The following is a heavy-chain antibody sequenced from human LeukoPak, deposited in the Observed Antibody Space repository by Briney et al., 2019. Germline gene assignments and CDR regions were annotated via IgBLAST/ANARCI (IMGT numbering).Heavy chain of an antibody. V-gene: IGHV1-2*02. CDR2: LNTNSGDT. CDR3: ARGRGHDYGGDSENYYYMDV. D-gene: IGHD4-23*01. Sequence: AAVKVSCKASGYTFRGYYMHWVRQAPGQGLEWMGWLNTNSGDTNHAQKFQGRVTMTRDTSITTAYLELSRLTYDDTAVYYCARGRGHDYGGDSENYYYMDVWGKGAMVTVSS. J-gene: IGHJ6*03. CDR1: GYTFRGYY.